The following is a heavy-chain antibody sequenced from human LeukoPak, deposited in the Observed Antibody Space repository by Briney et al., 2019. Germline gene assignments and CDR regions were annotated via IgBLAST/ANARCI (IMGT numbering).Heavy chain of an antibody. CDR1: GFTVSSNY. Sequence: GGSLRLSCAASGFTVSSNYMNWVRQAPGKGLEWVTYISSSGSTIYYADSVKGRFTISRDNDKNSLYLQMNSLRAEDTAVYYCARDYYDSSGSRGFDYWGQGTLVTVSS. J-gene: IGHJ4*02. V-gene: IGHV3-48*03. CDR2: ISSSGSTI. D-gene: IGHD3-22*01. CDR3: ARDYYDSSGSRGFDY.